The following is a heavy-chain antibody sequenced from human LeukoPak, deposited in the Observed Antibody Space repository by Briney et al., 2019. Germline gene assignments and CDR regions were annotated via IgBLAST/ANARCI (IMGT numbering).Heavy chain of an antibody. J-gene: IGHJ4*02. Sequence: GGSLRLSCAASGFTFSSYSMSWVRQAPGKGLEWVANIKQDGSEKYYVDSVKGRFTISRDNAKNSLYLQMNSLRAEDTAVYYCARSGLRYFDWFLDYYFDYWGQGTLVTVSS. D-gene: IGHD3-9*01. CDR1: GFTFSSYS. V-gene: IGHV3-7*01. CDR3: ARSGLRYFDWFLDYYFDY. CDR2: IKQDGSEK.